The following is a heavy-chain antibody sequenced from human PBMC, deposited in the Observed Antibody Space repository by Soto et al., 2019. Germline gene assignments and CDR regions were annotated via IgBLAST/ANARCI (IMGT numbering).Heavy chain of an antibody. CDR1: GGSFSGYY. CDR2: INHSGST. Sequence: QVQLQQWGAGLLKPSETLSLTCAVYGGSFSGYYWSWIRQPPGKGLEWIGEINHSGSTNYNPSLKSRVTISVDTSKNQFSLKLSSVTAADTAVYYCARGRGRYYDSSGYYCWGQGTLVTVSS. D-gene: IGHD3-22*01. CDR3: ARGRGRYYDSSGYYC. V-gene: IGHV4-34*01. J-gene: IGHJ4*02.